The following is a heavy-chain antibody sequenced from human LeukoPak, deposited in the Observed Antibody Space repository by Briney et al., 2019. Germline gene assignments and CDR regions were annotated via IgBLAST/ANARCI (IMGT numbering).Heavy chain of an antibody. D-gene: IGHD3-3*01. V-gene: IGHV4-4*07. CDR2: IYTTGNT. Sequence: KPSETPSPTCSVSGGSISSYYWSWIRQPAGKGRKWIGRIYTTGNTDYNPSLKSRVTMSVDTSKNQFSLNLSSVTAADTAVYYCARDARGWSGFDYWGQGTLVTVSS. CDR1: GGSISSYY. CDR3: ARDARGWSGFDY. J-gene: IGHJ4*02.